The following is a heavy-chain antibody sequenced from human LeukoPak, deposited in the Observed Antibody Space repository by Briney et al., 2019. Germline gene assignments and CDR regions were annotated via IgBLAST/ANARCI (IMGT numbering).Heavy chain of an antibody. CDR1: GDSISNYF. Sequence: PSETLSLTCTVSGDSISNYFWSWIRQPAGKGLEWIGRIYAGEGAKYNPSLETRVTVSVDTSTNQLSLKLSSVTAADTAVYYCAREGYSYGYYFDCWGQGTLVTVSS. J-gene: IGHJ4*02. V-gene: IGHV4-4*07. CDR3: AREGYSYGYYFDC. D-gene: IGHD5-18*01. CDR2: IYAGEGA.